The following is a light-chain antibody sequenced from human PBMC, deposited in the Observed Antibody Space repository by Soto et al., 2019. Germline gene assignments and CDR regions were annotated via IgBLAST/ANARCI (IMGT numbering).Light chain of an antibody. Sequence: DIEMTQSPSTLSASVGDRVTITCRASQSISTWLAWYQQKPGKAPNLLIYDASNLESGVPSRFSGSGTGTEFTLTISGLQPDDFATYYCQQYNSYLYTFGQGTKVDIK. CDR3: QQYNSYLYT. V-gene: IGKV1-5*01. CDR1: QSISTW. CDR2: DAS. J-gene: IGKJ2*01.